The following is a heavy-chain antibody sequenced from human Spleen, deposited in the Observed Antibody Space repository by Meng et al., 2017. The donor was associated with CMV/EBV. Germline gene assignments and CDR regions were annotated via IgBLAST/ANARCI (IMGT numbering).Heavy chain of an antibody. J-gene: IGHJ4*02. Sequence: GSLRLSCTVSNYSISIAYYWGWIRQSPGRGTEWIGNFYHSGSTYYNPSLKSRVTISGDTSKNQISLKLSSVTAADTAVYFCVRDQLYYFDYWGQGTLVTVS. D-gene: IGHD1-1*01. CDR2: FYHSGST. CDR3: VRDQLYYFDY. V-gene: IGHV4-38-2*02. CDR1: NYSISIAYY.